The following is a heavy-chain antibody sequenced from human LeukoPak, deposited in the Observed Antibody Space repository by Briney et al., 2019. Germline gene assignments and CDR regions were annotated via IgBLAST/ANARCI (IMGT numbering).Heavy chain of an antibody. V-gene: IGHV3-48*04. J-gene: IGHJ3*02. CDR2: ISSRGSTT. D-gene: IGHD1-26*01. CDR1: GFTFSSYW. Sequence: HPGGSLRLSCAASGFTFSSYWMSWVRQAPGKGLEWVSYISSRGSTTYHADSVKGRFTISRDNAKNSLYLQMNSLRAEDTAVYYCAKDRFYSGSPRAFDIWGQGTMVTVSS. CDR3: AKDRFYSGSPRAFDI.